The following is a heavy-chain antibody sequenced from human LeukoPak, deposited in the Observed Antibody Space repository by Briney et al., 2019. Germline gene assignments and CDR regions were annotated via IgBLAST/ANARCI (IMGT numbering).Heavy chain of an antibody. CDR3: ASGGLVSRYLDH. D-gene: IGHD3-9*01. Sequence: SETLSLTCTASGVSMINYYWNWIRQPAGKGLEWIGRIYSTGSADYNSSVKSRVTMSVDMSKGQISLGLNSVTAADTAVYYCASGGLVSRYLDHWGQGALVNVSP. J-gene: IGHJ4*02. V-gene: IGHV4-4*07. CDR2: IYSTGSA. CDR1: GVSMINYY.